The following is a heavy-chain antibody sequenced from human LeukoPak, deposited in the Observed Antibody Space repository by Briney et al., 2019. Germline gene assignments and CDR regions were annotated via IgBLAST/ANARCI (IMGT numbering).Heavy chain of an antibody. D-gene: IGHD3-3*01. CDR3: ARDGRSLTAFDI. J-gene: IGHJ3*02. CDR1: GGSISSYY. V-gene: IGHV4-59*01. CDR2: IDYSNSGRT. Sequence: SETLSLTCTVSGGSISSYYWSWIRQPPGKGLEWLGYIDYSNSGRTNYNPSLKSRVTVSLDTSKNQVSLKLSSVTAADTAVYYCARDGRSLTAFDIWGQGTMVTVSS.